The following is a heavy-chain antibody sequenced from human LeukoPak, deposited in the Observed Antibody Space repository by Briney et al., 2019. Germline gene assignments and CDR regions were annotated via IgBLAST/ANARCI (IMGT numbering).Heavy chain of an antibody. CDR2: IASDGSST. CDR1: GFTFSSYW. D-gene: IGHD4-23*01. J-gene: IGHJ4*02. V-gene: IGHV3-74*01. CDR3: ARGRPHGNDY. Sequence: GGSLRLSCAASGFTFSSYWMNWVRQAPGKGLVRVSRIASDGSSTTYADSVKGRFSVSRDNAKNTLYLQMNSLRVEDTAVYYCARGRPHGNDYWGQGTLVTVSS.